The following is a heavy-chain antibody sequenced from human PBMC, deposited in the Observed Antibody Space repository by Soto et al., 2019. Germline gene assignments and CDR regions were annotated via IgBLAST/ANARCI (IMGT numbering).Heavy chain of an antibody. CDR1: GGSLSSYY. V-gene: IGHV4-59*01. CDR3: ARVKGYGMDV. Sequence: QVQLQESGPGLVKPSETLSLTCTVSGGSLSSYYWTWIRQPPGKGLEWIGYIYHMGSTNYNPSLKSRLSMSVDMSKNRISLEVRSMTAADTAVYYCARVKGYGMDVWGQGTTVTVSS. J-gene: IGHJ6*02. CDR2: IYHMGST.